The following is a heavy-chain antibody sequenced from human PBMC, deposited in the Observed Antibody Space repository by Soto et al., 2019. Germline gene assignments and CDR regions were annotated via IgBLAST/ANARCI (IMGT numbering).Heavy chain of an antibody. CDR1: GGSISSGDYY. V-gene: IGHV4-30-4*01. D-gene: IGHD2-21*01. CDR2: IYYRGST. J-gene: IGHJ4*02. Sequence: QVQLQESGPGLVKPSQTLSLTCTVSGGSISSGDYYWSWIRQPPGKGLEWIGCIYYRGSTYYNPSLKSRVTISVDTSKNQFSLKLSSVTAADTAVYYCARERGGELVIPNYFDYWGQGTLVTVSS. CDR3: ARERGGELVIPNYFDY.